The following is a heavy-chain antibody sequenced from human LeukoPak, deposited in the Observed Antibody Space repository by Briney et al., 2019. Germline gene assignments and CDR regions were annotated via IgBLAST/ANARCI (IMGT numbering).Heavy chain of an antibody. Sequence: ASVKVSCKASGYTFTSYGISWVRQAPGQGLGWMGWISAYNGNTNYAQKLQGRVTMTTDTSTSTAYMELRSLRSDDTAVYYCAREGGRGYSYGPPLAFDYWGQGTLVTVSS. V-gene: IGHV1-18*01. CDR2: ISAYNGNT. CDR1: GYTFTSYG. D-gene: IGHD5-18*01. CDR3: AREGGRGYSYGPPLAFDY. J-gene: IGHJ4*02.